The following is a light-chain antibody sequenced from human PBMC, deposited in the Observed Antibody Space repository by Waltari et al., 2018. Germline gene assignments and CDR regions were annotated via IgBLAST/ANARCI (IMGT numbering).Light chain of an antibody. CDR2: VST. CDR1: GSNIGAGYD. CDR3: QSYDTSLSVV. J-gene: IGLJ3*02. V-gene: IGLV1-40*01. Sequence: QSVLTQPPSVSGAPGQRVTISCTGSGSNIGAGYDVHWYQQLPRAAPKLRFYVSTCLPLGVPARFCGSTSGTSASLAIIVLQAGDGAEYYCQSYDTSLSVVFGGGTKLTVL.